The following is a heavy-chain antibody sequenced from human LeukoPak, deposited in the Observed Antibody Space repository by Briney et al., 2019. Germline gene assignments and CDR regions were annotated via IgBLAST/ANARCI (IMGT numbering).Heavy chain of an antibody. V-gene: IGHV3-23*01. CDR1: GFTFSSYA. D-gene: IGHD4-11*01. J-gene: IGHJ4*02. Sequence: AGGSLRLSCAASGFTFSSYAMSWVRQAPGKGLEWVSAISGSGGSTYYADSVRGRFTISRDNSKNTLYLQMNSLRAEDTAVYYCAKDSVFSRLQSGYWGQGTLVTVSS. CDR3: AKDSVFSRLQSGY. CDR2: ISGSGGST.